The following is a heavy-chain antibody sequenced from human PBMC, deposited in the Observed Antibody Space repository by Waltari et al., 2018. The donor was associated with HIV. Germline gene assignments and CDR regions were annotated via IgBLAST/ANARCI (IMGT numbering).Heavy chain of an antibody. CDR1: GGTFSSYA. J-gene: IGHJ6*02. V-gene: IGHV1-69*06. D-gene: IGHD1-1*01. Sequence: QVQLVQSGAEVKKPGSSVKVSCKASGGTFSSYAISWVRQAPGQGLEWMGGIIPIFGTANYAQKFQGRVTITADKSTSTAYMELSSLRSEDTAVYYCARVWGNTGQRAYYYYGMDVWGQGTTVTVSS. CDR2: IIPIFGTA. CDR3: ARVWGNTGQRAYYYYGMDV.